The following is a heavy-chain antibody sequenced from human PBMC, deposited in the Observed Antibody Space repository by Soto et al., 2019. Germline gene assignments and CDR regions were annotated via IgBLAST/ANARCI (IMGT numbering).Heavy chain of an antibody. CDR1: GFSVSSSY. J-gene: IGHJ4*02. Sequence: EVQLVESGGGLIQPGGSLRLSCAASGFSVSSSYMSWVRQAPGKGLDWVSVIYIGGGTYYADSVKGRFTISRDNSKNTLYLQMNSVRGDDTAVYYCARFRGGTTFDYWGQGTLVTVSS. D-gene: IGHD1-7*01. V-gene: IGHV3-53*01. CDR3: ARFRGGTTFDY. CDR2: IYIGGGT.